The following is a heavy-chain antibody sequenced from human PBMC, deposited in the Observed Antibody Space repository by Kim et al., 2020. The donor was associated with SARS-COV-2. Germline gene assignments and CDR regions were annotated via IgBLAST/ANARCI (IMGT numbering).Heavy chain of an antibody. J-gene: IGHJ4*02. CDR1: GFTFSNYA. Sequence: GGSPRLSCAASGFTFSNYAMSWVRQAPGKGLEWVSGISGSNHNTYYADSVKGRFTISRDNSKNTLYLQLNSLRAEDSAVYYCAKDWDLLALLYFDLWGQGTLVTVSS. V-gene: IGHV3-23*01. CDR2: ISGSNHNT. D-gene: IGHD1-26*01. CDR3: AKDWDLLALLYFDL.